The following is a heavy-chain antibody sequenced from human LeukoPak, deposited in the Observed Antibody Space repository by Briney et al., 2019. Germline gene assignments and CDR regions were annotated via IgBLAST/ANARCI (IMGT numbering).Heavy chain of an antibody. Sequence: ASVKVSCKASGYTFTSYGINWVRQAPGQGLEWMGWISAYNGKTNYAQKLQGRVTMTTDTSTTTAYMELRSLRSDDTAVYYCARDVWGYSSGYGDHWGQGTLVTVSS. CDR1: GYTFTSYG. J-gene: IGHJ4*02. CDR2: ISAYNGKT. CDR3: ARDVWGYSSGYGDH. V-gene: IGHV1-18*04. D-gene: IGHD5-18*01.